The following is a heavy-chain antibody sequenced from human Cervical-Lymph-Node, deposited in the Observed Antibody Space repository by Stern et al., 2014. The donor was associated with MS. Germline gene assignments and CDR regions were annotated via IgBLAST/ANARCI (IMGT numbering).Heavy chain of an antibody. D-gene: IGHD2-15*01. CDR3: ATRRGCSGGSCSSRSLDY. J-gene: IGHJ4*02. Sequence: QVQLMQSGADVKKPGASVKVSCKASGYTFTAYNMHWLRQAPVQALEWMGRINPKSGVTNYAQKFQDRVTMTRDTSISTVYMELSRLRSNDTAMYYCATRRGCSGGSCSSRSLDYWGQGTLVTVSS. CDR1: GYTFTAYN. CDR2: INPKSGVT. V-gene: IGHV1-2*06.